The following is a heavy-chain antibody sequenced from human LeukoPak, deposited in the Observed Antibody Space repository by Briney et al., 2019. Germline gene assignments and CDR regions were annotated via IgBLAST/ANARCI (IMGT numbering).Heavy chain of an antibody. J-gene: IGHJ3*02. D-gene: IGHD3-16*02. CDR1: GFTFNSYS. Sequence: GGSLRLSCAASGFTFNSYSMIWVRQAPRKGLEWVSAISGRDGTTYYADSGKDRFTISRDNSKYTLYLQMNSLRAEDTAVYSCARDEISPIWGQGTMVTVYS. V-gene: IGHV3-23*01. CDR2: ISGRDGTT. CDR3: ARDEISPI.